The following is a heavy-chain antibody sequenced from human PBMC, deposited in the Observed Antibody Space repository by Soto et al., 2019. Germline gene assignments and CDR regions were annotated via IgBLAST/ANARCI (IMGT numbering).Heavy chain of an antibody. CDR1: GFTLSSYG. D-gene: IGHD3-3*01. J-gene: IGHJ6*02. CDR3: AKVALRFHGMDV. CDR2: ISYDGSNK. V-gene: IGHV3-30*18. Sequence: PGGSLRLSCAASGFTLSSYGMHWVRQAPGKGLEWVAVISYDGSNKYYADSVKGRFTISRDNSKNTLYLQMNSLRAEDTAVYYCAKVALRFHGMDVWGQGTTVTVSS.